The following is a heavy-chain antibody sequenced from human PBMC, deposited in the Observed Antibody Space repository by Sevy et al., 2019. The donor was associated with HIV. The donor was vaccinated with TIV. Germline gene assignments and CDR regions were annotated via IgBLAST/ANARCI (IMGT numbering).Heavy chain of an antibody. D-gene: IGHD3-3*01. CDR1: GYSFTNYA. Sequence: ASVKVSCKASGYSFTNYAIHWVRQAPGQGLEWMGWIKTDNGNTKYSQRFQGRVTITRDTSATTAYMEMSSLRYDETALYFCAGGKGGIFGVVVGQFDSWGQGTLVTVSS. J-gene: IGHJ4*02. V-gene: IGHV1-3*04. CDR2: IKTDNGNT. CDR3: AGGKGGIFGVVVGQFDS.